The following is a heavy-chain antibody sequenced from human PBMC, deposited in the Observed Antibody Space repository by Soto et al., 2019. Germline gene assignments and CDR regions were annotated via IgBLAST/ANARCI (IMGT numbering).Heavy chain of an antibody. CDR3: ATRSSYDYYFDY. CDR1: GGSISSYY. Sequence: PSETLSLTCTVSGGSISSYYWSWIRQPPGKGLEWIGYIYYSGSTNYNPSLKSRVTISVDTSENQFSLKLSSVTAADTAVYYCATRSSYDYYFDYWGQGTLVTVSS. D-gene: IGHD1-1*01. V-gene: IGHV4-59*01. J-gene: IGHJ4*02. CDR2: IYYSGST.